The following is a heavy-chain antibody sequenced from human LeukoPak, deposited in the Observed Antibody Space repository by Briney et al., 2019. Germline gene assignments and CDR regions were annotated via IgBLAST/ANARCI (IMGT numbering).Heavy chain of an antibody. CDR2: MNPNTGHS. J-gene: IGHJ5*02. V-gene: IGHV1-8*03. CDR3: ARCVGADCGWFGP. D-gene: IGHD2-21*02. CDR1: GYTFTNND. Sequence: ASVKVSCKASGYTFTNNDINWMRQASGQGFEWVGWMNPNTGHSGYAQKFQGRITITRNNSINTLYMELSSLRSEDTAVYYCARCVGADCGWFGPWGQGTLVTVSS.